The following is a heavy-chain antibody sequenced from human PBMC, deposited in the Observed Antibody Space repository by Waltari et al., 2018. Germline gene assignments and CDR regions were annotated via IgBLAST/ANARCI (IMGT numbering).Heavy chain of an antibody. CDR2: IRYDGSNK. J-gene: IGHJ3*02. V-gene: IGHV3-30*02. Sequence: QVQLVESGGGVVQPGWSLRLSCAASVFPFSSYGPPWSRHAPGKGLEWLAFIRYDGSNKYYADSVKGRFTISRDNSKNTLYLQMNSLRAEDTAVYYCANDYGDYVFDAFDIWGQGTMVTVSS. D-gene: IGHD4-17*01. CDR3: ANDYGDYVFDAFDI. CDR1: VFPFSSYG.